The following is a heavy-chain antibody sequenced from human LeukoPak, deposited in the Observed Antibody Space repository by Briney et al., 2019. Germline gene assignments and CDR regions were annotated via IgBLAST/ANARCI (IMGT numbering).Heavy chain of an antibody. V-gene: IGHV4-39*07. Sequence: SETLSLTCTVSGGSISSSSYYWGWIRQPPGKGLEWIGEINHSGSTNYNPSLKSRVTISVDTSKNQFSLKLSSVTAADTAVYYCARGVFGEASYYMDVWGKGTTVTVSS. D-gene: IGHD3-10*01. CDR2: INHSGST. CDR1: GGSISSSSYY. J-gene: IGHJ6*03. CDR3: ARGVFGEASYYMDV.